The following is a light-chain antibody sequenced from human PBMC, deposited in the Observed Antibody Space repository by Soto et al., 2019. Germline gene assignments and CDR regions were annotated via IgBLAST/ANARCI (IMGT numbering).Light chain of an antibody. CDR3: QQYGSSPTT. CDR1: QSVTSNY. J-gene: IGKJ1*01. CDR2: DAS. Sequence: EVVLSQSPGTLSLSPGERATLSCRASQSVTSNYLAWYQQKPGQAPRLLLFDASIRDTGIPDRFSGSGSGTDFTLTISRLEPEDFAVYHCQQYGSSPTTFGQGTKVEIK. V-gene: IGKV3-20*01.